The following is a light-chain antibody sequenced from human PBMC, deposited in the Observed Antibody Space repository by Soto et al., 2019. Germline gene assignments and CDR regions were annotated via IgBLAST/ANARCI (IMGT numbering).Light chain of an antibody. CDR2: GAS. J-gene: IGKJ1*01. Sequence: EIMMTQSPATLSVSPGERATLSCRASQSVSSILAWYQQKPGQAPRLLVYGASTRATGIPARFSGSGSGTEFTLTISSLQSEDFAVYCCQQYYKLPWTFGQGTKVEIK. CDR3: QQYYKLPWT. V-gene: IGKV3-15*01. CDR1: QSVSSI.